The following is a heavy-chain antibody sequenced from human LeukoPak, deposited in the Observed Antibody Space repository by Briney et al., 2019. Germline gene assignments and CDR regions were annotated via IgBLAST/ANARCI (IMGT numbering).Heavy chain of an antibody. CDR3: ARVPSGNYYRFDY. Sequence: ASVKVSCKASGDTFTSYYMHWVRQAPGQGLGWMGIINPSGGSTSYAQKFQGRVTMTRDTSTSTVYMELSSLSSEDTAVYYCARVPSGNYYRFDYWGQGTLVTVSS. D-gene: IGHD1-26*01. CDR2: INPSGGST. CDR1: GDTFTSYY. J-gene: IGHJ4*02. V-gene: IGHV1-46*01.